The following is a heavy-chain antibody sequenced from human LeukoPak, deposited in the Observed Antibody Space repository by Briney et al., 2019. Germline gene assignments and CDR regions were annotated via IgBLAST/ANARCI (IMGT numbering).Heavy chain of an antibody. V-gene: IGHV3-30-3*01. J-gene: IGHJ4*02. CDR3: ARDSRDGYNY. CDR1: GFTFSSYA. Sequence: GRSLRLSCAASGFTFSSYAMHWVRQAPGKGLEWVAVVSYDGSNKYCADSVKGRFTISRDNSKNTLYLQMNSLRAEDTAVYYCARDSRDGYNYWGQGTLVTVSS. CDR2: VSYDGSNK. D-gene: IGHD5-24*01.